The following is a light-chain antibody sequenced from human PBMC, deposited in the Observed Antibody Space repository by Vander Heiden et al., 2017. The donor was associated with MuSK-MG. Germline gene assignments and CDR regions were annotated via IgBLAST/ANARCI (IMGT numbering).Light chain of an antibody. CDR1: QDIASY. CDR2: ITS. V-gene: IGKV1-39*01. Sequence: DTQMTQSPSSLSASVGDSVTITCRASQDIASYVNWFQQKPGRAPKLLIFITSFLQGGVPSRFSGSGSGTDFTLTISNLHPEDFGTYYCQQSYRIPHTFGQGTKLEMK. CDR3: QQSYRIPHT. J-gene: IGKJ2*01.